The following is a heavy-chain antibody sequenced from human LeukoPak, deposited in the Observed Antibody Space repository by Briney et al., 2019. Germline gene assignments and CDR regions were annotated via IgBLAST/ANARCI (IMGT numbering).Heavy chain of an antibody. Sequence: SETLSLTCTVSGGSISSYYWSWIRQPPGKGLEWIGYINYSGSTNYNPSLKSRVTISVDTSKNQFSLKLSSVTAADTAVYYCARQYDFWSGLFDYWGQRSLVTVSS. V-gene: IGHV4-59*08. CDR3: ARQYDFWSGLFDY. J-gene: IGHJ4*02. CDR2: INYSGST. D-gene: IGHD3-3*01. CDR1: GGSISSYY.